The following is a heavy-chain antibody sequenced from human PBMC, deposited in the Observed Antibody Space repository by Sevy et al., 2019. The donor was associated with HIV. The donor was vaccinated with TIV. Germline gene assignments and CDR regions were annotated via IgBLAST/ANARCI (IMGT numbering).Heavy chain of an antibody. CDR1: GGSFSGYY. J-gene: IGHJ6*02. V-gene: IGHV4-34*01. Sequence: SETLSLTCAVYGGSFSGYYWSWIRQPPGKGLEWIGEINHSGSTNYNPSLKSRVTISVDTSKNQFSLKLSSVTAADTAVYYCARGYDYVWGSYRYYYYYGIDVWGQGTTVTVSS. CDR2: INHSGST. CDR3: ARGYDYVWGSYRYYYYYGIDV. D-gene: IGHD3-16*02.